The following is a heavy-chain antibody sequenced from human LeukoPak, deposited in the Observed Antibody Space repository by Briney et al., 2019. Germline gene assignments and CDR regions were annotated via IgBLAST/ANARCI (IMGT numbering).Heavy chain of an antibody. D-gene: IGHD3-22*01. CDR2: IKQDGSEK. CDR3: ARDQTGVVVYRIPPTYMDV. V-gene: IGHV3-7*01. J-gene: IGHJ6*03. Sequence: GGPLRSSCAAFGFTFSSHGMSWCRQAPGKGLEGVAGIKQDGSEKYYVDSVKGRFTISRDNAKNSVYLQMNSLRAEDTAVYHCARDQTGVVVYRIPPTYMDVWGKGTTVTVSS. CDR1: GFTFSSHG.